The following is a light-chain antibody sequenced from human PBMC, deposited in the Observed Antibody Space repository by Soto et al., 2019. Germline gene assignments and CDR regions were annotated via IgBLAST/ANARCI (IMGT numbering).Light chain of an antibody. CDR3: QQYGSSLQWT. V-gene: IGKV3-20*01. CDR2: GAS. J-gene: IGKJ1*01. Sequence: EIVLSQSPGTLSLSTGERATLSCRASQSVSSSYLAWYQQKPGQAPRLLIYGASSRATGIPDRFSGSGSGTDFTLTISRLEPEDFAVYYCQQYGSSLQWTFGQGTKVAIK. CDR1: QSVSSSY.